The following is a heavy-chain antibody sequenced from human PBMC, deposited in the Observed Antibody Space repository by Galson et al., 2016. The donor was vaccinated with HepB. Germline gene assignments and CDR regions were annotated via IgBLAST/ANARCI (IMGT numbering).Heavy chain of an antibody. CDR2: ISGSGGNP. CDR1: GFTFSSYA. V-gene: IGHV3-23*01. D-gene: IGHD3-22*01. CDR3: AKDYYDSSGYRSYWYFDL. Sequence: SLRLSCAASGFTFSSYAMRWVRQAPGKGLEWVSAISGSGGNPYYADSVKGRFTISRDNSKNTLYVQMHSLRAEDTAVYYCAKDYYDSSGYRSYWYFDLWGRGTLVTVSS. J-gene: IGHJ2*01.